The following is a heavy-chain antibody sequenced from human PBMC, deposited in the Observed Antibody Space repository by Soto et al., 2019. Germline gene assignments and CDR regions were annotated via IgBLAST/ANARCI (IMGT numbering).Heavy chain of an antibody. Sequence: GGSLRLSCAASGFTFDDYAMHWARQAPGKGLEWVSIISWNSGSIGYADSVKGRFTISRDNAKNSLYLQMNSLRAEDTALYYCAKSPSTTAPFDSWGPGTLVTVSS. CDR1: GFTFDDYA. D-gene: IGHD1-26*01. CDR3: AKSPSTTAPFDS. V-gene: IGHV3-9*01. CDR2: ISWNSGSI. J-gene: IGHJ4*02.